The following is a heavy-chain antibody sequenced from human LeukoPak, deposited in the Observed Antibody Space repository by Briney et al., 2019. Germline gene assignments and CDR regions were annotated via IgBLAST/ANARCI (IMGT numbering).Heavy chain of an antibody. CDR3: AKDQRRLRYFDY. D-gene: IGHD3-9*01. CDR1: GFTFSSYA. V-gene: IGHV3-23*01. J-gene: IGHJ4*02. CDR2: ISGSGGST. Sequence: GGSLRLSCAASGFTFSSYAMSWVRQAPGKGLEWVSAISGSGGSTYYADSVKGRFTISRDNSNNTLYLQMNSLRAEDTAVYYCAKDQRRLRYFDYWGQGTLVTVSS.